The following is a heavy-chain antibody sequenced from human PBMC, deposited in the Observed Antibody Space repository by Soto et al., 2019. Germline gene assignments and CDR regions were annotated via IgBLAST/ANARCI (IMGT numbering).Heavy chain of an antibody. CDR1: GFTFSSYA. CDR3: AKRGLYSAAADFDY. V-gene: IGHV3-23*01. J-gene: IGHJ4*02. CDR2: ISGSSSNT. D-gene: IGHD2-2*01. Sequence: GGSLRLSCAASGFTFSSYAMNWVRQAPGKGLEWVSAISGSSSNTYYADSVKGRFTISRDNSKNTLYLQMNSLRADDTAVYYCAKRGLYSAAADFDYWAREPWSPSP.